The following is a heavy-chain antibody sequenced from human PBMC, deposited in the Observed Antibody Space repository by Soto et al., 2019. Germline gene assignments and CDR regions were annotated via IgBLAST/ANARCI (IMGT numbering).Heavy chain of an antibody. CDR2: FDPEDGET. CDR1: GYTLTELS. CDR3: ATVVTFGGVISYAFDI. D-gene: IGHD3-16*02. V-gene: IGHV1-24*01. Sequence: ASVKVSCKVSGYTLTELSMHWVRQAPGKGLEWMGGFDPEDGETIYAQKFQGRVTMTEDTSTDTAYMELSSLRSEDTAVYYCATVVTFGGVISYAFDIWGQGTMVT. J-gene: IGHJ3*02.